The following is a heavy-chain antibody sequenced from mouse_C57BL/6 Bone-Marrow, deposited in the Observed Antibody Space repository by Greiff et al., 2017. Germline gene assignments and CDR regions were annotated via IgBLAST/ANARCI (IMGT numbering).Heavy chain of an antibody. CDR3: GRSCYGRNLYALDS. CDR1: GYAFTNYF. V-gene: IGHV1-54*01. D-gene: IGHD1-1*01. CDR2: INPGSGGT. J-gene: IGHJ4*01. Sequence: VQLQQSGAELARPGTSVKVSCKASGYAFTNYFIEWVKQRPGQGLEWIGVINPGSGGTNYNEKFKGKATLTADNSSSTAYMQLSSLTSEDSAVYFCGRSCYGRNLYALDSWGPGTSVPASS.